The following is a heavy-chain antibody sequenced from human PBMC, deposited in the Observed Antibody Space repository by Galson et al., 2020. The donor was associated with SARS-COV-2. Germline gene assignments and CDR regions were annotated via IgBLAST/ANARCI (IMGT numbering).Heavy chain of an antibody. CDR3: ARGAGMMSSGKYFDL. V-gene: IGHV4-59*08. CDR2: IHYSGRS. Sequence: LTWIRQPPWNGLECIVNIHYSGRSNYNPSLKSLVTMSLDTSMKHFSLKLRSVTVADTAVFYCARGAGMMSSGKYFDLWGRGTLVTVSS. D-gene: IGHD1-26*01. J-gene: IGHJ2*01.